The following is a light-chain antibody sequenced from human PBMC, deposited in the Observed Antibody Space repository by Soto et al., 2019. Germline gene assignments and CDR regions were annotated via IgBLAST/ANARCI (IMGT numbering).Light chain of an antibody. CDR3: MQALQTPLT. V-gene: IGKV2-28*01. J-gene: IGKJ5*01. Sequence: DIVMTQSPFSLPVIPGEPASISCWSSQSLLDSNGNNHLNWYLQKPGQSPQVLIYLGSNRASGVPARFSXXGSXXDFTLKISRVEAEDVGVYYCMQALQTPLTFGQGTRLEIK. CDR1: QSLLDSNGNNH. CDR2: LGS.